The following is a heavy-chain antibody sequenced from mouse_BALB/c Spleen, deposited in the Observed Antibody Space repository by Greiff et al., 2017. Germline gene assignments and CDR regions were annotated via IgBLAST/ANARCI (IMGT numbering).Heavy chain of an antibody. Sequence: EVHLVESGGGLVKPGGSLKLSCAASGFAFSSYDMSWVRQTPEKRLEWVAYISSGGGSTYYPDTVKGRFTISRDNAKNTLYLQMSSLKSEDTAMYYCARHYYGSSYGDAMDYWGQGTSVTVSS. D-gene: IGHD1-1*01. CDR3: ARHYYGSSYGDAMDY. V-gene: IGHV5-12-1*01. J-gene: IGHJ4*01. CDR1: GFAFSSYD. CDR2: ISSGGGST.